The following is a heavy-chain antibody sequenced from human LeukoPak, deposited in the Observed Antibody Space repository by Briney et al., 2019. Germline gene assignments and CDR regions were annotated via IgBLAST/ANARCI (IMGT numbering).Heavy chain of an antibody. CDR2: IYWDDDK. J-gene: IGHJ6*03. D-gene: IGHD3-22*01. V-gene: IGHV2-5*02. CDR1: GFSLSTSGVG. Sequence: ESGPTLVKPTQTLTLTCTFSGFSLSTSGVGVGWIRQPPGKALEWLALIYWDDDKRYSPSLKTRLTISKDTSKNQVVLTMTNMDPVDTATYYCARTTFYYDSSDYSYYYMDVWGKGTTVTISS. CDR3: ARTTFYYDSSDYSYYYMDV.